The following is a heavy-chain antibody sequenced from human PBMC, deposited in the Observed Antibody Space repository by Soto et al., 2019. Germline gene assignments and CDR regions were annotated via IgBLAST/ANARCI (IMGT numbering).Heavy chain of an antibody. CDR3: TGQPYYYASTINYFYGMDV. Sequence: GESLKISCKGSGYSFPTHWIGWVRQMPGKGLEWMGIIYPGDSDTRYSPYFQGQVTISVDKSINTAYLQWSTLKASDTAVYYCTGQPYYYASTINYFYGMDVWGQGTTVTVSS. V-gene: IGHV5-51*01. CDR1: GYSFPTHW. D-gene: IGHD3-10*01. J-gene: IGHJ6*02. CDR2: IYPGDSDT.